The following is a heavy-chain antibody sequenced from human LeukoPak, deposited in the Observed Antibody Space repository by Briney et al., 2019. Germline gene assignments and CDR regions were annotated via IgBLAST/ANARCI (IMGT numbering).Heavy chain of an antibody. CDR3: AKDGHYDSSGFTLQY. J-gene: IGHJ1*01. V-gene: IGHV3-23*01. CDR1: GFTFSNYA. CDR2: ISSSGSNT. Sequence: GGSLRLSCAASGFTFSNYAITWLRHAPGKGLEWVSTISSSGSNTYYADSVKGRFTISRDNSKNTLYLQMNSLRAEDTAVYYCAKDGHYDSSGFTLQYWGQGTLVTVSS. D-gene: IGHD3-22*01.